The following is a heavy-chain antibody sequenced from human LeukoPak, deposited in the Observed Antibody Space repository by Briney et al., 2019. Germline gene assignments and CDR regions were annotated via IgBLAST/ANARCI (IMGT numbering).Heavy chain of an antibody. CDR2: ISGSGGTT. J-gene: IGHJ6*04. CDR3: AKVYSSGWYYSGMDV. CDR1: GFTFSNYG. V-gene: IGHV3-23*01. D-gene: IGHD6-19*01. Sequence: SGGSLRLSCVASGFTFSNYGMNWVRQAPGKGLEWVSVISGSGGTTYYADSVKGRFTISRDNSKNALFLQMNSLRAEDTAIYYCAKVYSSGWYYSGMDVWGKGTTVTVSS.